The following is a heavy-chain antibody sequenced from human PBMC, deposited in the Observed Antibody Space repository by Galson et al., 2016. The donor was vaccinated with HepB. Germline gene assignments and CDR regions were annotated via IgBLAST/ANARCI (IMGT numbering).Heavy chain of an antibody. CDR2: INWKSNRA. Sequence: SLRLSCAASGFTFEDYAMHWVRKAPGEGLEWVSSINWKSNRAGYADSVRGRFTISRDNGKNSVYLGMHSLRLEDTALYYCVKDGVAAAGFLSRFDHWGQGIKVTVST. D-gene: IGHD6-19*01. V-gene: IGHV3-9*01. J-gene: IGHJ4*02. CDR1: GFTFEDYA. CDR3: VKDGVAAAGFLSRFDH.